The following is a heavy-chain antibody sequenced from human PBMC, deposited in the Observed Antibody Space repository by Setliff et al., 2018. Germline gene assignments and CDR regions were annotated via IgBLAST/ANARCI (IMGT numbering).Heavy chain of an antibody. J-gene: IGHJ5*02. CDR3: AKDPNGDFFGAFDT. Sequence: GGSLRLSCAASGFTFSNCWVSWVRQVPGKGLEWISSIKDSDYSTYYADSVKGRFTISRDNSKNTLYLQMNGLRAEDSALYYCAKDPNGDFFGAFDTWGQGALVTVSS. D-gene: IGHD4-17*01. CDR2: IKDSDYST. V-gene: IGHV3-23*05. CDR1: GFTFSNCW.